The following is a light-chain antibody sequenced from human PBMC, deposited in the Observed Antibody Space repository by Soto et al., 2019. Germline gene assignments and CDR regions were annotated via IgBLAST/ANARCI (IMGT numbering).Light chain of an antibody. CDR2: DVS. CDR1: SSDVGSYNF. CDR3: SSYTTTSTLV. V-gene: IGLV2-14*03. J-gene: IGLJ2*01. Sequence: QSALTQPASVSGSPGQSITISCTGTSSDVGSYNFVSWYQHHPGKAPELVIYDVSNRPSGVSNRFSGSKSVNTASLTISGLQTEDEADYYCSSYTTTSTLVFGGGTKLTVL.